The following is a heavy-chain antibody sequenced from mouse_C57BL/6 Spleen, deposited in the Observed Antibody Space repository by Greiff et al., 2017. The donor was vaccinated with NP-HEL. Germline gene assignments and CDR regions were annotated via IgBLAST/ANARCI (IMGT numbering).Heavy chain of an antibody. J-gene: IGHJ2*01. V-gene: IGHV1-18*01. Sequence: EVKLMESGPELVKPGASVKIPCKASGYTFTDYNMDWVKQSHGKSLEWIGDINPNNGGTIYNQKFKGKATLTVDKSSSTAYMELRSLTSEDTAVYYCARGPDGPRYYFDYWGQGTTLTVSS. D-gene: IGHD1-1*01. CDR1: GYTFTDYN. CDR2: INPNNGGT. CDR3: ARGPDGPRYYFDY.